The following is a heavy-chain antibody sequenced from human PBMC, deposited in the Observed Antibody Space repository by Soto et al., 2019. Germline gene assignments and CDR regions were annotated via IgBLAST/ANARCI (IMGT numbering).Heavy chain of an antibody. Sequence: GGSLRLSCAASGFTFSSYAMSWVRQAPGKGLEWVSAISGSGGSTYYADSVKGRFTISRDNSKNTLYLQMNSLRAEDTAVYYCAKDRSGYSYGYSFDYWGQGTLVTVSS. CDR1: GFTFSSYA. D-gene: IGHD5-18*01. V-gene: IGHV3-23*01. CDR2: ISGSGGST. CDR3: AKDRSGYSYGYSFDY. J-gene: IGHJ4*02.